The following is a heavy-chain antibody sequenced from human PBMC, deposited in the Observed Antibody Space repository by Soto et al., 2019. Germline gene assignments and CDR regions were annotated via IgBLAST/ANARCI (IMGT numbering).Heavy chain of an antibody. CDR3: ARGGDCSSTCCRDYYVDY. CDR2: INAGNGNT. V-gene: IGHV1-3*01. D-gene: IGHD2-2*01. CDR1: GYTFTSYA. Sequence: QVQLVQSGAEVKKPGASVKVSCKASGYTFTSYAMHWVRQAPGQRLERMGWINAGNGNTKYSQKFQGRVTITRDTPASTAYMEMSSLRSEDTAVYYCARGGDCSSTCCRDYYVDYWGQGTLVTVSS. J-gene: IGHJ4*02.